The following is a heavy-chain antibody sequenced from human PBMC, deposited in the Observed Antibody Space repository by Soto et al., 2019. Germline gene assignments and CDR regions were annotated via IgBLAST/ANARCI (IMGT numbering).Heavy chain of an antibody. Sequence: QVQLVQSGAEVKKPGSSVKVSCKTSGGTFSSYAINWVRQAPGQGLEWMGGIIPIFGTANYAQKFQGRIPNTAXXSXNXXYMELRSLRSDDTAVYYCAGSPPPTVTLYSRFFDLWGRGTLVTVSS. V-gene: IGHV1-69*14. J-gene: IGHJ2*01. CDR3: AGSPPPTVTLYSRFFDL. CDR1: GGTFSSYA. CDR2: IIPIFGTA. D-gene: IGHD4-17*01.